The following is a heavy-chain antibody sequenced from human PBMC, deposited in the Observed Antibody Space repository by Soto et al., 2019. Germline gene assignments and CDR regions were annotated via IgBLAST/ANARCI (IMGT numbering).Heavy chain of an antibody. Sequence: SGTTLVNPTQTLTLTCTFSGFSLSSIGVGVGWIRQPPGKALEWLALIYWDDDKRYSPSLKSRLTITKDTSKNQVVLTMTNMDPVDTATYYCANLYSSSWVFEYWGQGTLVNVSS. V-gene: IGHV2-5*02. CDR2: IYWDDDK. J-gene: IGHJ4*02. D-gene: IGHD6-13*01. CDR3: ANLYSSSWVFEY. CDR1: GFSLSSIGVG.